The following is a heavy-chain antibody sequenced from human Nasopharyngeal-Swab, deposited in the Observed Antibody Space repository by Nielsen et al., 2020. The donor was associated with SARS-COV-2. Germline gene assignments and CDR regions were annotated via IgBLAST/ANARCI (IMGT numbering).Heavy chain of an antibody. CDR1: GFNFGNFA. CDR3: AKDKATFCTSSVCYFGMDV. J-gene: IGHJ6*02. Sequence: GESLKISCAASGFNFGNFAMSWVRQAPGKGLEWVATISADGTSSGISTYYAESVKGRFTISRDSANDILHLQVNSLRAEDSALYYCAKDKATFCTSSVCYFGMDVWGQGTTVTVSS. V-gene: IGHV3-23*01. D-gene: IGHD2-8*01. CDR2: ISADGTSSGIST.